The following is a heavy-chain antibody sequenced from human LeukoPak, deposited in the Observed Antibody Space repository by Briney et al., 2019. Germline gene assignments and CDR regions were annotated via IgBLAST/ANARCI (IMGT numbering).Heavy chain of an antibody. V-gene: IGHV1-18*01. J-gene: IGHJ4*02. CDR2: ISAYNGNT. Sequence: ASVKVSCKASGYTFTNYGFTWVRQAPGQGLKWMGWISAYNGNTNYAQKLQGRVTMTTDTSTSTVYMELRSLRSDDTAVYYCARSLYSGSYYSDYWGQGTLVTVSS. D-gene: IGHD6-13*01. CDR1: GYTFTNYG. CDR3: ARSLYSGSYYSDY.